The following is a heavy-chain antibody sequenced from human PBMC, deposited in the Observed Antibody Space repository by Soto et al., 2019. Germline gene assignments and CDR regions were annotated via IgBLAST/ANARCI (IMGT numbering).Heavy chain of an antibody. CDR2: IYPGDSDT. Sequence: PGESLKISCKGSGYSFSSYWIGWGRQMPGKGLEWMGIIYPGDSDTRYSPSFQGHVTISVTKSITTVFLQWSSLRASDTAMYYCARQIYDSDTGPNFQYYFDSWGQGTPVTVSS. D-gene: IGHD3-22*01. CDR1: GYSFSSYW. CDR3: ARQIYDSDTGPNFQYYFDS. V-gene: IGHV5-51*01. J-gene: IGHJ4*02.